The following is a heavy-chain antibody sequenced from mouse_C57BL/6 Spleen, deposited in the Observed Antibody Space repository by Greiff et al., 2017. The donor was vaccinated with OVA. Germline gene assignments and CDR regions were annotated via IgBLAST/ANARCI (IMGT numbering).Heavy chain of an antibody. J-gene: IGHJ3*01. CDR2: INPGSGGT. Sequence: QVQLQQSGAELVRPGPSVKVSCKASGYAFTNYLIEWVKQRPGQGLEWIGVINPGSGGTNYNEKFKGKATLTADKSSSTAYMQLSSLTSEDSAVYFCANHYGSSSFAYWGQGTLVTVSA. D-gene: IGHD1-1*01. V-gene: IGHV1-54*01. CDR3: ANHYGSSSFAY. CDR1: GYAFTNYL.